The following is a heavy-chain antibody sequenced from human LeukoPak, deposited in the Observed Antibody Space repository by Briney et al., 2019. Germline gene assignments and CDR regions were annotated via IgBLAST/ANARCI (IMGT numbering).Heavy chain of an antibody. J-gene: IGHJ4*02. CDR3: ARGRYGWLPFDY. D-gene: IGHD3-16*01. CDR2: IYYSGST. Sequence: PSETLSLTCTVSGGSISSYYWNWIRQPPGKGLEWIGYIYYSGSTNYNPSLKSRVTISVDTSKNQFTLKLSSVTAADTAVYYCARGRYGWLPFDYWGQGALVTVSS. V-gene: IGHV4-59*01. CDR1: GGSISSYY.